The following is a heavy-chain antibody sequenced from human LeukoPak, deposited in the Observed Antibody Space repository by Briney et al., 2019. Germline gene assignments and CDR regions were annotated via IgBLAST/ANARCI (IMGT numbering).Heavy chain of an antibody. CDR2: ISSSSSYI. D-gene: IGHD3-9*01. CDR1: GGSISSSSYY. Sequence: ETLSLTCTVSGGSISSSSYYWGWVRQAPGKGLEWVSSISSSSSYIYYADSVKVRFTISRDNAKNSLYLQMNSLRAEDTAVYYCARGRRSLRYFDWFSDAFDIWGQGTMVTVSS. CDR3: ARGRRSLRYFDWFSDAFDI. V-gene: IGHV3-21*01. J-gene: IGHJ3*02.